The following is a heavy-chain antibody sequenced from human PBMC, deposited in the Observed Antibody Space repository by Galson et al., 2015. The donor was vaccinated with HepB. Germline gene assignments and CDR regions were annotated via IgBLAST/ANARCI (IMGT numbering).Heavy chain of an antibody. CDR2: INQDGSEK. CDR1: RFTFSSYW. Sequence: SLRLSCAASRFTFSSYWMTWVRQAPGKGLEWVANINQDGSEKFYVHSVKGRFTTSRDNAKKSLFLQMNSLRAEDTAVYYCASTLDGYYYMDVWGKGTTVTAS. V-gene: IGHV3-7*03. D-gene: IGHD3-3*02. CDR3: ASTLDGYYYMDV. J-gene: IGHJ6*03.